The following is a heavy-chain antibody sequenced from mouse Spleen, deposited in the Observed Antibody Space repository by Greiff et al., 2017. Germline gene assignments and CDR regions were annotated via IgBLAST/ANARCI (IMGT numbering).Heavy chain of an antibody. D-gene: IGHD2-5*01. CDR2: IYPGSGST. V-gene: IGHV1-55*01. J-gene: IGHJ3*01. CDR3: ARGSYSNPAWFAY. CDR1: GYTFTSYW. Sequence: VQLQQPGAELVKPGASVKMSCKASGYTFTSYWITWVKQRPGQGLEWIGDIYPGSGSTNYNEKFKSKATLTVDTSSSTAYMQLSSLTSEDSAVYYCARGSYSNPAWFAYWGQGTLVTVSA.